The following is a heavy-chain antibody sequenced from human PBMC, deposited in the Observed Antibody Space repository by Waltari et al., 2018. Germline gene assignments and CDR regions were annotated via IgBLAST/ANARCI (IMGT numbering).Heavy chain of an antibody. CDR2: ISGSGGST. CDR1: GFTFSSYA. V-gene: IGHV3-23*01. D-gene: IGHD3-22*01. J-gene: IGHJ4*02. CDR3: AKGGTTYYYDSSGYHY. Sequence: EVQLLESGGGLVQPGGSLRLSWAASGFTFSSYAMSWVRQAHGKGLEWVSAISGSGGSTYYADSVKGRFTISRDNSKNTLYLQMNSLRAEDTAVYYCAKGGTTYYYDSSGYHYWGQGTLVTVSS.